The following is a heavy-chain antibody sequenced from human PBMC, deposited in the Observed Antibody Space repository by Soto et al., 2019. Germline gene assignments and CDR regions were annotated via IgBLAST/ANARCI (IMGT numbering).Heavy chain of an antibody. CDR1: GGSISGGDYC. Sequence: SETLSLTCTVSGGSISGGDYCWSWIRQPPGKGLEWIGYIYYSGSTYYNPSLKSRVTISVDTSKNQFSLKLSSVTAADTAVYYCARDYGITTFGYWGQGTLVTVSS. CDR3: ARDYGITTFGY. V-gene: IGHV4-30-4*01. J-gene: IGHJ4*02. CDR2: IYYSGST. D-gene: IGHD3-3*01.